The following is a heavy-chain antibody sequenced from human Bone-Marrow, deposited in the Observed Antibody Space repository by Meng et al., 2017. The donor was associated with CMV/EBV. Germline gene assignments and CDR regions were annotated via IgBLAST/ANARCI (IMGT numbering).Heavy chain of an antibody. D-gene: IGHD3-3*01. V-gene: IGHV4-34*01. CDR1: GGSFSGYY. CDR3: ARGRRRFLEWLANYGMDV. CDR2: INHSGST. Sequence: SETLSFTCAVYGGSFSGYYWSWIRQPPGKGLEWIGEINHSGSTNYNPSFKSRVTISVDTSKNQFSLKLSSVTAADTAVYYCARGRRRFLEWLANYGMDVWGQGTTVTVSS. J-gene: IGHJ6*02.